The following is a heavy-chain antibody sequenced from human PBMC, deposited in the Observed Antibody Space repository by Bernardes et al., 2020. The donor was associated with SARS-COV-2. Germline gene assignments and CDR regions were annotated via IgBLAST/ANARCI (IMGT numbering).Heavy chain of an antibody. CDR1: GFTFNNYA. J-gene: IGHJ5*02. V-gene: IGHV3-53*01. Sequence: GGSLRLSCAAAGFTFNNYAIHWVRQAPGKGLEWVADIYSGGSTYYADSVKGRFTISRDNSKNTLYLQMNSLRAEDTAVYYCARGAPSTWFDPWGQGTLVTVSS. D-gene: IGHD6-6*01. CDR2: IYSGGST. CDR3: ARGAPSTWFDP.